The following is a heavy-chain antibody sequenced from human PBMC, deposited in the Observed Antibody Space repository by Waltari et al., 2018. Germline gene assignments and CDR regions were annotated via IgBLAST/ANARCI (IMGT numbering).Heavy chain of an antibody. CDR2: IHHSGST. CDR1: GGCISGYY. J-gene: IGHJ5*02. D-gene: IGHD3-9*01. V-gene: IGHV4-34*01. CDR3: ARGPHYDILTGYYPNWFDP. Sequence: QVQLQQWGAGLMKPSETLSLHCAVYGGCISGYYGTWIRQAPGKGLELIGEIHHSGSTNYNPSLKRRVTISVDTSKNQFSLKLSSVTAADTAVYYCARGPHYDILTGYYPNWFDPWGQGTLVTVSS.